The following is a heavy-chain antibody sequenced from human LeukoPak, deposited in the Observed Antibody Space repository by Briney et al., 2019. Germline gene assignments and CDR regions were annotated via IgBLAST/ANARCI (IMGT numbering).Heavy chain of an antibody. CDR2: IYYSGST. Sequence: SETLSLTCTVSGGSISSGGYYWSWIRQHPGKGLEWIGYIYYSGSTYYNPSLKSRVTISVYTSKNQFSLKLSSVTAADTAVYYCARGLLTIRGSYWDFIFDYWGQGTLVTVSS. CDR1: GGSISSGGYY. D-gene: IGHD1-26*01. J-gene: IGHJ4*02. CDR3: ARGLLTIRGSYWDFIFDY. V-gene: IGHV4-31*03.